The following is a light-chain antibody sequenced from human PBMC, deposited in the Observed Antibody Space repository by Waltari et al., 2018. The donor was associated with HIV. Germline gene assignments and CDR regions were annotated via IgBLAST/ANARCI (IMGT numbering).Light chain of an antibody. CDR2: RNN. CDR3: AAWDDSLSAVV. Sequence: QSVLTQPPSASGTPGQRVTISCSGSSSNIGSKYVYWFQQLPVTAPNLLRYRNNQRPSGVPDRVSGSKSGTSASLAISGLRAEDEADYYCAAWDDSLSAVVFGGGTKLTVL. V-gene: IGLV1-47*01. J-gene: IGLJ3*02. CDR1: SSNIGSKY.